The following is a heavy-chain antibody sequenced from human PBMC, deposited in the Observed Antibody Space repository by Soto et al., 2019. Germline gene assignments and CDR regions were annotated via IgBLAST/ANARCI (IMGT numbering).Heavy chain of an antibody. CDR3: ARAVVAGTRGGYFDY. Sequence: SETLSLTCAVYGGSFSGYYWSWIRQPPGKGLEWIGEINHSGSTNYNPSLKSRVTISVDTSQNQFSLKLSSVTAADTAVYYCARAVVAGTRGGYFDYWGQGTLVTVSS. D-gene: IGHD6-19*01. V-gene: IGHV4-34*01. CDR1: GGSFSGYY. CDR2: INHSGST. J-gene: IGHJ4*02.